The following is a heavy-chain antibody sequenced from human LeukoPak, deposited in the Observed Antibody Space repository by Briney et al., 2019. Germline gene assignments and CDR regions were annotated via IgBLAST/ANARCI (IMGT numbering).Heavy chain of an antibody. J-gene: IGHJ4*02. Sequence: GGSLRLSCAASGFTFSNYWMSWVRQAPGKGLEWVANIKQDGSEKFYVDSVKGRFTISRDNAKNSLYLQMDSLRAEDTAVYYCARDEGGSYSFDYWGQGTLVTVSS. D-gene: IGHD1-26*01. CDR2: IKQDGSEK. V-gene: IGHV3-7*01. CDR3: ARDEGGSYSFDY. CDR1: GFTFSNYW.